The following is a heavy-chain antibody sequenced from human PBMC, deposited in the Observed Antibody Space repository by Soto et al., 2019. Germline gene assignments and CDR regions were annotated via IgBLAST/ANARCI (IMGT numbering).Heavy chain of an antibody. CDR2: IYYSGST. CDR1: GGSISSGDYY. CDR3: ASNSYGYTFYAY. V-gene: IGHV4-30-4*01. D-gene: IGHD5-18*01. Sequence: QVQLQESGPGLVKPSQTLSLTCTVSGGSISSGDYYWSWIRQPPGKGLEWIGYIYYSGSTYYNPSLQSRVTTAVDTYKNQVSLKLSSVTAADTAVYYCASNSYGYTFYAYWGQGTLVTVSS. J-gene: IGHJ4*02.